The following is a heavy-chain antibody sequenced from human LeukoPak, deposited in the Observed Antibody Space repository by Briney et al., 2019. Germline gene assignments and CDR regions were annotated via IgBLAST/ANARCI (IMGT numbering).Heavy chain of an antibody. V-gene: IGHV4-34*01. CDR3: ARTQQQLGYYYYYDMDV. CDR2: INHSGST. D-gene: IGHD6-13*01. Sequence: SETLSLICAVYGGSFSGYYWSWIRQPPGKGLEWIGEINHSGSTNYNPSLKSRVTISVDTSKNQFSLKLSSVTAADTAVYYCARTQQQLGYYYYYDMDVWGTGTTVTVSS. CDR1: GGSFSGYY. J-gene: IGHJ6*03.